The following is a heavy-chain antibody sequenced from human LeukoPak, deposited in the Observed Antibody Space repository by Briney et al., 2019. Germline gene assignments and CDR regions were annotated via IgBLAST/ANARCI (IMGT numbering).Heavy chain of an antibody. V-gene: IGHV1-2*02. J-gene: IGHJ4*02. Sequence: ASVKVSFKASGYTFTGYYMHGVRQAPGQGLEGMGWINPNSAGTNYAQKFQGRVTMTRDTSISTAYMELSRLRSDDTAVYYCAREGDSSGWPFDYWGQGTLVTVSS. D-gene: IGHD6-19*01. CDR1: GYTFTGYY. CDR3: AREGDSSGWPFDY. CDR2: INPNSAGT.